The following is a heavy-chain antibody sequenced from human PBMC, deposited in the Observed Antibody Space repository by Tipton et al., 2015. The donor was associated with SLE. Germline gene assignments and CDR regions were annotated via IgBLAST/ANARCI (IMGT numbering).Heavy chain of an antibody. J-gene: IGHJ6*02. CDR3: ARYLLPGTSITTAFFWGLGV. D-gene: IGHD3-22*01. Sequence: SGFTFSNYGIHWVRQAPGKGLEWVGVIWYDGGNKFYADSVNGRIIISRDDSKKTVYLQVNNLRAEDTAVYYCARYLLPGTSITTAFFWGLGVWGQGTTVIVSS. V-gene: IGHV3-33*01. CDR1: GFTFSNYG. CDR2: IWYDGGNK.